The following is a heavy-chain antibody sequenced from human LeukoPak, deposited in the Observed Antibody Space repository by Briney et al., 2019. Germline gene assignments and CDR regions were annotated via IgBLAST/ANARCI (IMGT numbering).Heavy chain of an antibody. V-gene: IGHV3-23*01. CDR3: AKDVGRNQLLSVY. Sequence: GGSLRLSWAASGFTFSSYAMSWVRQAPGKGLEWVSAISGSGGSTYYADSVKGRFTISRDNSKNTLYLQMNSLRAEDTAVYYCAKDVGRNQLLSVYWGQGTLVTVSS. CDR1: GFTFSSYA. J-gene: IGHJ4*02. CDR2: ISGSGGST. D-gene: IGHD2-2*01.